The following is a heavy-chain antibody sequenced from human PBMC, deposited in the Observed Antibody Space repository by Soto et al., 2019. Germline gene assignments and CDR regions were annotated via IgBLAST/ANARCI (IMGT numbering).Heavy chain of an antibody. CDR1: GYSFTSYW. V-gene: IGHV5-51*01. Sequence: GESLKISCKGSGYSFTSYWIGWVRQMPGKGLEWMGIIYPGDSDTRYSPSFQGQVTISADKSISTAYLQWSSLKASDTAMYYCAGSLGTSGYSSSWQYYYYYGMDVWGQGTTVTVSS. J-gene: IGHJ6*02. CDR2: IYPGDSDT. CDR3: AGSLGTSGYSSSWQYYYYYGMDV. D-gene: IGHD6-13*01.